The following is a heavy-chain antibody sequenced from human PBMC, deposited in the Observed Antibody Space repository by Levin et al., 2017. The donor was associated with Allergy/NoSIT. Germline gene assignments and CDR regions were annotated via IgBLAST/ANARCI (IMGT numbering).Heavy chain of an antibody. CDR1: GDSISGYY. J-gene: IGHJ6*02. V-gene: IGHV4-59*01. CDR2: IYYSGST. D-gene: IGHD3-10*01. Sequence: SQTLSLTCTVSGDSISGYYWSWIRQAPGKGLEWIGHIYYSGSTNYNPSFKSRTTLSVDMSRNQFSLKLSSVTAGDTAVYYCARDKIIMRRGDTYYYGMDVWGQGTTVTVSS. CDR3: ARDKIIMRRGDTYYYGMDV.